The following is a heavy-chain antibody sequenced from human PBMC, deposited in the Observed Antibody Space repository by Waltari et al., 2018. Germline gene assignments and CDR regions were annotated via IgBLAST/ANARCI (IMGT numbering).Heavy chain of an antibody. CDR2: INPSGGNT. CDR3: ARDTGALWMDV. J-gene: IGHJ3*01. D-gene: IGHD2-21*01. V-gene: IGHV1-46*01. CDR1: EYTFTSSY. Sequence: QVQLVQSGAEVKKPGASVKISCKTSEYTFTSSYIHWVRQAPGQGLEWMGIINPSGGNTNYAQKFQCRVTMTRDTSTSTVYMELSSLRSEDTAVYYCARDTGALWMDVWGQGTMVTVSS.